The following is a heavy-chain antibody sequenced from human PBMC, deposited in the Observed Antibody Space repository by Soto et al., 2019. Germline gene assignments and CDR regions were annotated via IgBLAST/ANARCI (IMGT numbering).Heavy chain of an antibody. Sequence: GGSLRLSCAASGFTFSSYSMNWVRQAPGKGLEWVSSISSSSGYIYYADSVKGRFTISRDNAKNSLYLQMDSLRAEDTAVYYCARPRPSIAAFWGQGTQVTVPQ. J-gene: IGHJ4*02. CDR1: GFTFSSYS. V-gene: IGHV3-21*01. D-gene: IGHD6-6*01. CDR2: ISSSSGYI. CDR3: ARPRPSIAAF.